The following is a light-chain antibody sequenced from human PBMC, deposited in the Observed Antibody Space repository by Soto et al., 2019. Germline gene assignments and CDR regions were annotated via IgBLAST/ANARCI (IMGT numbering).Light chain of an antibody. Sequence: EIVLTQSPGTLSLSPGERATLSCRASQSVSSSYLAWYQQQPGQAPRLLISGASTRATGIPDRFSGSGSGTDFTLTIGRLDPEDFAVYYCLKYGSSPGWTFGPGTKVDIK. V-gene: IGKV3-20*01. CDR1: QSVSSSY. J-gene: IGKJ1*01. CDR2: GAS. CDR3: LKYGSSPGWT.